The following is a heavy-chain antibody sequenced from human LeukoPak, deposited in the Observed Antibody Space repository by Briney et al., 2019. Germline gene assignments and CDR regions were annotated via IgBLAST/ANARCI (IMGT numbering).Heavy chain of an antibody. CDR3: AKGLFYVLRLDY. CDR1: GFTFSSYS. Sequence: GGSLRLSCAASGFTFSSYSMNWVRQAPGKGLEWVSAISGSGGSTYYADSVKGRFTISRDNSKNTLYLQMNSLRAEDTAVYYCAKGLFYVLRLDYWGQGTLVTVSS. CDR2: ISGSGGST. V-gene: IGHV3-23*01. D-gene: IGHD3-3*01. J-gene: IGHJ4*02.